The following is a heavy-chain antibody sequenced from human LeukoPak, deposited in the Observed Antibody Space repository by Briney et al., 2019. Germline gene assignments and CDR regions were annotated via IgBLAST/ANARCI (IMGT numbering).Heavy chain of an antibody. Sequence: GRSLRLSCAAPGFTFSSHGMQWDRQAPAKGLESAAVISYDGSNTYYADSVKGRFTISRDNSKNTLYLQMNSLRVEDTAVYHCAKDLEPYTSGWYGDYWGQGTLVTVSS. CDR3: AKDLEPYTSGWYGDY. CDR1: GFTFSSHG. D-gene: IGHD6-19*01. J-gene: IGHJ4*02. CDR2: ISYDGSNT. V-gene: IGHV3-30*18.